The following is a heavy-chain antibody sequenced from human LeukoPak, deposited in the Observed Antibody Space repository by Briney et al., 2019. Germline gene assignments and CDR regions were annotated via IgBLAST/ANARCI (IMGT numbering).Heavy chain of an antibody. Sequence: GGSLRLSCTASGFTFSNYGMNWVRQAPGKGLEWVSGIIPSGGTTYYADSVKGRFTISRDNSQNTMYLQMNSLRAEDAAVYYCARDSTTTVTHLDYWGQGTLVTVSS. CDR2: IIPSGGTT. CDR3: ARDSTTTVTHLDY. V-gene: IGHV3-23*01. D-gene: IGHD4-17*01. CDR1: GFTFSNYG. J-gene: IGHJ4*02.